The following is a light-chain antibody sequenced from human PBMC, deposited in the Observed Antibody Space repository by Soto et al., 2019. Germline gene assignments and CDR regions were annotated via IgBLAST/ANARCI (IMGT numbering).Light chain of an antibody. Sequence: PGTRVPLSCRASQTVSSSSLTWYQQKPGQGPRLLIYGASSRATGTPDRFSGSGSGTDFTLTINRLEPEDFALYYCQQYGSSPPTFGQGTKVDIK. CDR1: QTVSSSS. V-gene: IGKV3-20*01. CDR3: QQYGSSPPT. J-gene: IGKJ1*01. CDR2: GAS.